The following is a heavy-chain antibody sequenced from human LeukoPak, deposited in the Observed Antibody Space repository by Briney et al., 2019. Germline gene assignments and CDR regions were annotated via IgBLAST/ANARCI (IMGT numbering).Heavy chain of an antibody. CDR1: GGTFSSYA. Sequence: ASVKVSCKASGGTFSSYAISWVRQAPGQGLEWMGGIIPVFGTANYAQKFQGRVTITADESTSTAYMELSSLRSEDTAVYYCARDHGSSSGMDYWGQGTLVTVSS. D-gene: IGHD6-6*01. CDR2: IIPVFGTA. CDR3: ARDHGSSSGMDY. J-gene: IGHJ4*02. V-gene: IGHV1-69*13.